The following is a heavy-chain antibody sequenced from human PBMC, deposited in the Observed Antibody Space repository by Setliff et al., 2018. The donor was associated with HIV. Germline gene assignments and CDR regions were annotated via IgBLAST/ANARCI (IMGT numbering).Heavy chain of an antibody. CDR2: IIPMLRVA. V-gene: IGHV1-69*10. CDR1: GGTFRTYA. D-gene: IGHD1-1*01. CDR3: ARGSNPTGNYDFYFLDV. J-gene: IGHJ6*03. Sequence: SVKVSCKASGGTFRTYAISWVRQAPGQGLEWMGGIIPMLRVAKYAQNLQDRVTITADKSAGTAYMELSGLRSEDTAVYYCARGSNPTGNYDFYFLDVWGKGTTVTVSS.